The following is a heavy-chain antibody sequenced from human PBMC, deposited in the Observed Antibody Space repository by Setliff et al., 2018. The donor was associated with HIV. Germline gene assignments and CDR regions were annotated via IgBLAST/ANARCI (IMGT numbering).Heavy chain of an antibody. CDR3: ARRDGIGAFDI. Sequence: SETLSLTCAVSGYSISSGYYWGWIRQPPGKGLEWIGSIYHSGNTYYNASLQSRVTISVDTSKNQFSLRLSSVTAADTAVYYCARRDGIGAFDIWGQGTMVTVS. CDR1: GYSISSGYY. D-gene: IGHD1-26*01. J-gene: IGHJ3*02. V-gene: IGHV4-38-2*01. CDR2: IYHSGNT.